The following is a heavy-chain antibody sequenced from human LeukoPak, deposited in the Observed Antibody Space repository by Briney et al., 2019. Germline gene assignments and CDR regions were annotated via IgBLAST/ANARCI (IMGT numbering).Heavy chain of an antibody. J-gene: IGHJ4*02. CDR3: ARGSTYYDSSGQVPFDY. Sequence: QPGGSLRLSCAASGFTFSSYSMNWVRQAPGKGLEWGSYISGSSSTIYYADSVKGRFTISRDNGKNTLYLQMNSLRDEDTAVYYCARGSTYYDSSGQVPFDYWGQGTLVTVSS. CDR1: GFTFSSYS. D-gene: IGHD3-22*01. CDR2: ISGSSSTI. V-gene: IGHV3-48*02.